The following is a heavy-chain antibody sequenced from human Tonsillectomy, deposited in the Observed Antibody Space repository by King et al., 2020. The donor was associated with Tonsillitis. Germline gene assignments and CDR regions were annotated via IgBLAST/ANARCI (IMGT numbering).Heavy chain of an antibody. CDR1: GGTFSSYP. CDR2: IIPIFGPA. CDR3: ASWAKGTLDWFAP. V-gene: IGHV1-69*01. Sequence: VQLVESGAEVKKPGSSVKVSCKASGGTFSSYPISWVRQAPGQGLEWMGGIIPIFGPANYAQKFQGRVTITADESTSTAYMELSSLRFEDTAVYYCASWAKGTLDWFAPWGQGTQVTVSS. J-gene: IGHJ5*02. D-gene: IGHD1-1*01.